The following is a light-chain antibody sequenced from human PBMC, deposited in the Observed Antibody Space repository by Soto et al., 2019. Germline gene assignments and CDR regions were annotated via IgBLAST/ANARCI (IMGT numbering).Light chain of an antibody. CDR2: DAS. Sequence: EIVLTQSPATLSLSPGERATLSCRASQSISSHLAWYQQKPGQPPRLLMYDASSRATGIPARFSGSGSGTDFTLTISSLEPEDCAGYYCQQRSNWPLTFGGGTKVEI. CDR1: QSISSH. CDR3: QQRSNWPLT. J-gene: IGKJ4*01. V-gene: IGKV3-11*01.